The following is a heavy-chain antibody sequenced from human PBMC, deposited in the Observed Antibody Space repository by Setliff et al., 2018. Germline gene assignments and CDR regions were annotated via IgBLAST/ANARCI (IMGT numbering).Heavy chain of an antibody. CDR3: ARHGGWTPFDF. V-gene: IGHV4-4*08. Sequence: SETLSLTCNVSGDSINENHWTWIRQPPGKGLEWIGYIYTSGSTNYNPSLKSRVTISVDMSKNQFSLRLTSATAADTAVYYCARHGGWTPFDFWGQGALVTVSS. CDR2: IYTSGST. D-gene: IGHD2-15*01. J-gene: IGHJ4*02. CDR1: GDSINENH.